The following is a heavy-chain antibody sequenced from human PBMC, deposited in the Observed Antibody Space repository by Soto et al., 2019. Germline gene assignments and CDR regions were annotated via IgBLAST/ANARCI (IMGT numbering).Heavy chain of an antibody. CDR2: INHSGST. CDR3: ARGVFGVVIIRYNWFDP. Sequence: VHLTCAVYDGSFRGYSWSWIRQPPGKGLEWIGEINHSGSTNYNPSLKSRVTISVDTSKNQFSLRLSSVTAADTAVYYCARGVFGVVIIRYNWFDPCGQGTLVTVSS. CDR1: DGSFRGYS. V-gene: IGHV4-34*01. D-gene: IGHD3-3*01. J-gene: IGHJ5*02.